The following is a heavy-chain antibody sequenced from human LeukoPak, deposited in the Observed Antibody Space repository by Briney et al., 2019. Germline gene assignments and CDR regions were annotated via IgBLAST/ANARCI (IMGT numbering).Heavy chain of an antibody. J-gene: IGHJ6*02. D-gene: IGHD6-19*01. CDR2: ISYDGSNK. CDR3: AKERLDYYYYYGMDV. Sequence: GGSLRLSCAASGFTFSSYGMHWVRQAPGKGLGWVAVISYDGSNKYYADSVKGRFTISRDNSKDTLYLQMNSLRAEDTAVYYCAKERLDYYYYYGMDVWGQGTTVTVSS. CDR1: GFTFSSYG. V-gene: IGHV3-30*18.